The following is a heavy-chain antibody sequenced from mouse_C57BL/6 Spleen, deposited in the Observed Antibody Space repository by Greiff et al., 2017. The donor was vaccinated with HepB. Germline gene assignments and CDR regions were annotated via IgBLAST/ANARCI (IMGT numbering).Heavy chain of an antibody. CDR2: INPSSGYT. CDR1: GYTFTSYT. V-gene: IGHV1-4*01. D-gene: IGHD2-4*01. J-gene: IGHJ1*03. CDR3: ASYDYDGDWYFDV. Sequence: VQLQQSGAELARPGASVKMSCKASGYTFTSYTMHWVKQRPGQGLEWIGYINPSSGYTKYNQKFKDKATLTADKSSSTAYMQLSSLTSEDSAVYYCASYDYDGDWYFDVWGTGTTVTVSS.